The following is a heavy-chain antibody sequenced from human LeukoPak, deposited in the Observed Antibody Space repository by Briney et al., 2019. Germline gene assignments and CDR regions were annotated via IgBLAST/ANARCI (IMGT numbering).Heavy chain of an antibody. D-gene: IGHD3-16*01. CDR3: ARRSQSLLGSNWFDP. CDR1: GYTFTSYA. J-gene: IGHJ5*02. CDR2: ISAYNGNT. Sequence: ASVKVSCKASGYTFTSYAMNWVRQAPGQGLEWMGWISAYNGNTNYAQKLQGRVTMTTDTSTSTAYMELRSLRSDDTAVYYCARRSQSLLGSNWFDPWGQGTLVTVSS. V-gene: IGHV1-18*01.